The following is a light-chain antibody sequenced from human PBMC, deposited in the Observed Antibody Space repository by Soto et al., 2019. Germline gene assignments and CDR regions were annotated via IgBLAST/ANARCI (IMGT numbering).Light chain of an antibody. Sequence: EIVMTQSPATLSVSPGERATLPCRASQSVSSNLAWYQQKPGQAPRLLIYGASTRATGFPARFSGSGSGTEFTLTISSLQSEDFAVYYCQQYNNWPPANTFGQGTKLEIK. CDR3: QQYNNWPPANT. CDR1: QSVSSN. V-gene: IGKV3-15*01. CDR2: GAS. J-gene: IGKJ2*01.